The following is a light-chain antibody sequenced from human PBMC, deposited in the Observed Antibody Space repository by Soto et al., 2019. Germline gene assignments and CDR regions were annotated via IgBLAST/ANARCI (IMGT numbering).Light chain of an antibody. Sequence: DIQMTQSPSSLSASVGDRVSITCQASQDIRTSLSWFQQKPGRAPKLLIYGASYLETGVPSSFRGSGSGTDFTFTISSLQPEDIATYYCQHYHNLPPFTFGPGTRVDVK. CDR2: GAS. J-gene: IGKJ3*01. V-gene: IGKV1-33*01. CDR1: QDIRTS. CDR3: QHYHNLPPFT.